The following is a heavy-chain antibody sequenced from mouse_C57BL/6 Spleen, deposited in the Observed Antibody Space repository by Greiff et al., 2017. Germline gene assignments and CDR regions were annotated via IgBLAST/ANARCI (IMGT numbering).Heavy chain of an antibody. CDR2: ISDGGSYT. CDR3: AKDYGSSYFDY. V-gene: IGHV5-4*01. CDR1: GFTFSSYA. D-gene: IGHD1-1*01. Sequence: EVQLLESGAGLVKPGASLKLSCAASGFTFSSYAMSWVRQTPEKGLEWVATISDGGSYTYYPDNVKGRFTITRDNTKNNLYLQMSALKSEDTAMYYCAKDYGSSYFDYWGQGTTLTVSS. J-gene: IGHJ2*01.